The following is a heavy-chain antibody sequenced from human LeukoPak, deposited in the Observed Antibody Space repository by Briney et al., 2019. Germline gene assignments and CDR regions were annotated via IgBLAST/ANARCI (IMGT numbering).Heavy chain of an antibody. CDR3: ARGGGPGIVVVPAASYGLDY. CDR2: MNPNSGNT. Sequence: VASVKVSCKASGYTFTSYDINWVRQATGQGLEWMGWMNPNSGNTGYARKFQGRVTITRNTSISTAYMELSSLRSEDTAVYYCARGGGPGIVVVPAASYGLDYWGQGTLVTVSS. V-gene: IGHV1-8*03. D-gene: IGHD2-2*01. J-gene: IGHJ4*02. CDR1: GYTFTSYD.